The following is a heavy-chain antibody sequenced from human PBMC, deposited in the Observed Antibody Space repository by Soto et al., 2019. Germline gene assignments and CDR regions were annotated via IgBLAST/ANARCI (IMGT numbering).Heavy chain of an antibody. CDR1: GYSFAGYW. CDR3: ARGYCTTTICDPWFDP. J-gene: IGHJ5*02. Sequence: PGESLKISCKGSGYSFAGYWIAWVRQVPGKGLEWMGIIYPGDSDTRYSPSFQGQVTISADTSITTAYLQWSSLKASDTAMYFCARGYCTTTICDPWFDPWGQGTLVTVSS. D-gene: IGHD2-2*01. V-gene: IGHV5-51*01. CDR2: IYPGDSDT.